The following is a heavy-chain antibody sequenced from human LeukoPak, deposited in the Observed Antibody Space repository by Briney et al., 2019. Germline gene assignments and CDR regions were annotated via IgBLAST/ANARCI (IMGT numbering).Heavy chain of an antibody. V-gene: IGHV3-30-3*01. CDR3: AREYSGSSMGRFDY. Sequence: GGSLRLSCAASGFTFSSYAMHWDRQTPGKGLEWVAVISYDGSNKYYADSVKGRFTISRDNSKNTLYLQMNSLRAEDTAVYYCAREYSGSSMGRFDYWGQGTLVTVSS. D-gene: IGHD1-26*01. CDR2: ISYDGSNK. CDR1: GFTFSSYA. J-gene: IGHJ4*02.